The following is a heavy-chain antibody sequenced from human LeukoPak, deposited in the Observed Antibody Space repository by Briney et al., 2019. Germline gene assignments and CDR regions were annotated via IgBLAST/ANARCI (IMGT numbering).Heavy chain of an antibody. CDR1: GFTFSSYS. CDR3: AKDKVTGYCSGGSCSRAFDI. J-gene: IGHJ3*02. Sequence: TGGSLRLSCAASGFTFSSYSMKWVRQAPGKGLEWVSFISSSSSYIYYAGSVKGRFTISRDNAKNSLYLQMNSLRAEDTALYYCAKDKVTGYCSGGSCSRAFDIWGQGTMVTVSS. CDR2: ISSSSSYI. D-gene: IGHD2-15*01. V-gene: IGHV3-21*04.